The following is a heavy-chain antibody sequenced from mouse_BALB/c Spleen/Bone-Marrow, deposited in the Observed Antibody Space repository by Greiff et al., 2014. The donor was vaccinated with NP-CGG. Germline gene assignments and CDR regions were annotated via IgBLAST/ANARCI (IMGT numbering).Heavy chain of an antibody. Sequence: VHLVESGAELARPGASVKLSCKASGYTFTSYWMQWVKQRPGRGLEWIGAIYPGDGDTRYTQKFKGKATLTADKSSSTAYMQLSSLASEDSAVYYCASQGDYGSFDYWGQGTTLTASS. V-gene: IGHV1-87*01. D-gene: IGHD1-1*02. J-gene: IGHJ2*01. CDR2: IYPGDGDT. CDR3: ASQGDYGSFDY. CDR1: GYTFTSYW.